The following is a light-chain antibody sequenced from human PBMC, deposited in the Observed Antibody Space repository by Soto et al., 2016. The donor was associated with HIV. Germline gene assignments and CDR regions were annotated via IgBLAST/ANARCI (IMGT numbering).Light chain of an antibody. CDR3: QSADSSGTYWV. J-gene: IGLJ3*02. V-gene: IGLV3-25*03. CDR1: ALPKQD. CDR2: KDT. Sequence: SYELTQPPSVSVSPGQTARITCSGDALPKQDSCWYQQKAGQAPVLLIYKDTERPSEIPERFSGSNSGTTVTLTISGVQAEDEADYYCQSADSSGTYWVFGEGTKLTVL.